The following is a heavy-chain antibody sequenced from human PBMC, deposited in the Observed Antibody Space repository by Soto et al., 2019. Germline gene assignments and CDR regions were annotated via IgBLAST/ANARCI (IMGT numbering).Heavy chain of an antibody. CDR2: IYWDDDK. CDR3: PHAEPFGGYFDSSGYYYAPFDY. V-gene: IGHV2-5*02. D-gene: IGHD3-22*01. CDR1: GFSLSTSGVG. Sequence: ESGPTLVNPTQTLTLSCTFSGFSLSTSGVGVGWIRQPPGKALEWLALIYWDDDKRYSPSLKSRLTITKDTSKNQVVLTMTNMDPVDTPTYYCPHAEPFGGYFDSSGYYYAPFDYWGQGTLVTVSS. J-gene: IGHJ4*02.